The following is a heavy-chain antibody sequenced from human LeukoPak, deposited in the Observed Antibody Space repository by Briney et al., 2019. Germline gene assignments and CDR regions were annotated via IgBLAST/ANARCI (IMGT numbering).Heavy chain of an antibody. CDR1: GFTFSSYS. Sequence: PGGSLRLSCAASGFTFSSYSMNWVRQAPGKGLEWVSSISSSSSYIYYADSVKGRFTISRDNAKNSLYLQMNSLRAEDTAVYYCARQGFPGYDYMDVWAKGPRSPSP. D-gene: IGHD2-21*01. V-gene: IGHV3-21*01. CDR3: ARQGFPGYDYMDV. J-gene: IGHJ6*03. CDR2: ISSSSSYI.